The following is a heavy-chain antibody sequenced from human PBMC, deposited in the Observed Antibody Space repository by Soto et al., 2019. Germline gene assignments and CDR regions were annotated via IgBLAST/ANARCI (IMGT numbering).Heavy chain of an antibody. D-gene: IGHD3-22*01. CDR2: IYYSGST. CDR3: ARALHYYDSSGYRDWYFDL. CDR1: GGSISSSSYY. V-gene: IGHV4-39*01. Sequence: SETLSLTCTVSGGSISSSSYYWGWIRQPPGKGLEWIGSIYYSGSTYYNPSLKSRVTISVDTSKNQFSLKLSSVTAADTAVYYCARALHYYDSSGYRDWYFDLWGRGTLVTV. J-gene: IGHJ2*01.